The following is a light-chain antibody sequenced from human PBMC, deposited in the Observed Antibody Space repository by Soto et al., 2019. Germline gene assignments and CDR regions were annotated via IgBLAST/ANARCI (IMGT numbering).Light chain of an antibody. CDR2: YDD. Sequence: QSVLTQSPSVCEAPRQRVTITCSGSSSNIGDNPVNWYQQLPGKAPKLLIDYDDLLASGVSDRFSGSKSGTSASLAISGLQSEDEGDYYCAAWDDSLDGVVFGGGTKLTVL. CDR1: SSNIGDNP. V-gene: IGLV1-36*01. J-gene: IGLJ2*01. CDR3: AAWDDSLDGVV.